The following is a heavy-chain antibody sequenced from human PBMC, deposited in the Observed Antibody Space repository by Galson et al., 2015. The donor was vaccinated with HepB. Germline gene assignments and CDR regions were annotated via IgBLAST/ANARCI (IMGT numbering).Heavy chain of an antibody. V-gene: IGHV3-30*18. CDR3: AKDSRAGALVNSIDY. CDR1: GFTLSSYG. CDR2: MSNDGRNK. J-gene: IGHJ4*02. D-gene: IGHD2-21*01. Sequence: SLRLSCAASGFTLSSYGLHWVRQAPGKGLEWVATMSNDGRNKYYGDSVKGRFTISRDSSKNTLHLQMNSLRTEDTAVYYCAKDSRAGALVNSIDYWGQGTLVTVSS.